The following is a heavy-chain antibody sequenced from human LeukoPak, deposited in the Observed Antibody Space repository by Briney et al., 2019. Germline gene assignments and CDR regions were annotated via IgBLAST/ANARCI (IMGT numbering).Heavy chain of an antibody. CDR1: GGTFSSYA. Sequence: ASVKVSCKASGGTFSSYAISWVRQAPGQGLEWMGGINPIFGTANYAQKFQGRVTITADESTSTAYMELSSLRSEDTAVYYCARSIAAAGMDDAFDIWGQGTMVTVSS. CDR3: ARSIAAAGMDDAFDI. CDR2: INPIFGTA. D-gene: IGHD6-13*01. J-gene: IGHJ3*02. V-gene: IGHV1-69*13.